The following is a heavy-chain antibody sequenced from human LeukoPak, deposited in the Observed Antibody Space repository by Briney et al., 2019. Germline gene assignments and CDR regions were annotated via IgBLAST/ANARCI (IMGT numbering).Heavy chain of an antibody. CDR2: ISAYNGNT. CDR3: ARVDYGDYVYYFDY. CDR1: GGTFSSYG. D-gene: IGHD4-17*01. Sequence: GASVKVSCKASGGTFSSYGISWVRQAPGQGLEWMGWISAYNGNTNYAQKLQGRVTMTTDTSTSTAYMELRSLRSDDTAVYYCARVDYGDYVYYFDYWGQGTLVTVSS. V-gene: IGHV1-18*01. J-gene: IGHJ4*02.